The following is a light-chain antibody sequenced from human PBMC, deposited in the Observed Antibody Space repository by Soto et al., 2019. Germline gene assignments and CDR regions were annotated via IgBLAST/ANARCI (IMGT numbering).Light chain of an antibody. CDR3: QQYNSWPLT. CDR2: GAS. J-gene: IGKJ4*01. V-gene: IGKV3-15*01. CDR1: QSLNSD. Sequence: ETVMTQSPATLSMSPGERATLSCRASQSLNSDLAWYQQKPGQAPRLLIYGASTRATGIPGRFSGSGSGTEFTLTISSLQSEDFAVYYCQQYNSWPLTVGGGTKVDIK.